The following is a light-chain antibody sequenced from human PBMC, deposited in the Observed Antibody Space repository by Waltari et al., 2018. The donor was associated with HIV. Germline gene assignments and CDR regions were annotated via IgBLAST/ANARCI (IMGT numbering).Light chain of an antibody. J-gene: IGLJ2*01. V-gene: IGLV1-51*01. CDR1: RSNIVGHS. Sequence: HSGFPHPPSLSAAPVPMVTISCSGSRSNIVGHSYALYQQLPGAAPKRLIYDNDKRPSGTTDRFSASKSGTSVTLCITGLQTGDEDKYDCGTWDNGMSEVVFGGGTKLTVL. CDR3: GTWDNGMSEVV. CDR2: DND.